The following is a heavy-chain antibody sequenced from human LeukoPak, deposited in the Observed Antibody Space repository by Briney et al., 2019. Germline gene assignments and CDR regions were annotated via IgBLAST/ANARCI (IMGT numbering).Heavy chain of an antibody. V-gene: IGHV3-23*01. CDR1: GFTFSDYY. D-gene: IGHD3-10*01. Sequence: HPGGSLRLSCAASGFTFSDYYMSWIRQAPGKGLEWVSAISGSGGSTYYADSVKGRFAISRDNSKNTLYLQMNSLRAEDTAVYYCAKEDPTDYYGSDIWGQGTMVTVSS. J-gene: IGHJ3*02. CDR3: AKEDPTDYYGSDI. CDR2: ISGSGGST.